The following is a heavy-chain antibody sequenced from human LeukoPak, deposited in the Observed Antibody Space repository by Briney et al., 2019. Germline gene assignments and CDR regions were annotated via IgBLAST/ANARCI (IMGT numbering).Heavy chain of an antibody. CDR3: VKDRGVLLWFGEPDY. J-gene: IGHJ4*02. CDR2: ISSNGGST. CDR1: GFTFSSYA. Sequence: GGPLRLSCSASGFTFSSYAMHWVRQAPGKGLEYVSAISSNGGSTYYADSVKGRFTISRDNSKNTLYLQMSSLRAEDTAVYYCVKDRGVLLWFGEPDYWGQGTLVTVSS. D-gene: IGHD3-10*01. V-gene: IGHV3-64D*06.